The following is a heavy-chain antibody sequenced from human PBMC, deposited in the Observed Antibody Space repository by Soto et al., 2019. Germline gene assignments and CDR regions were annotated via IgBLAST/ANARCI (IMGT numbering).Heavy chain of an antibody. CDR1: GFTFSTYS. CDR3: TRVYYDYVWGSDRGYYFDY. Sequence: EVQLVESGGGLVKSGGSLRLSCAGSGFTFSTYSMNWVRQAPGKGLEWVSSISSSSTYTYYAESVKGRFIISRENAKQLVDLQMNSLRAEDTGFYYCTRVYYDYVWGSDRGYYFDYWGQGALVTVSS. J-gene: IGHJ4*02. CDR2: ISSSSTYT. V-gene: IGHV3-21*02. D-gene: IGHD3-16*02.